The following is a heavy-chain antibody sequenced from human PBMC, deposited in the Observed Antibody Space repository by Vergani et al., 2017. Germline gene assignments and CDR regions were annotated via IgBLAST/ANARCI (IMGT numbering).Heavy chain of an antibody. CDR3: ARVNTETNGHLYYYYYMDV. CDR2: IDHTGRP. Sequence: QVQLQQWGGGLLKPSETLSLTCVVNGGSFTSYHWTWIRQSPGEGLEWVGDIDHTGRPDYNPSLKLRLIMSVDKSGNRFSLTLNSVTATDTAIYFCARVNTETNGHLYYYYYMDVWVQGTAVTVS. D-gene: IGHD4-11*01. V-gene: IGHV4-34*01. CDR1: GGSFTSYH. J-gene: IGHJ6*03.